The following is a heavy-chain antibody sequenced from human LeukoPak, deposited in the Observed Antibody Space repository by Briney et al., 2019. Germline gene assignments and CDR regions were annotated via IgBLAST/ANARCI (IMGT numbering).Heavy chain of an antibody. CDR2: ISGSGGTT. CDR1: GFTFSNYA. V-gene: IGHV3-23*01. D-gene: IGHD3-16*01. CDR3: AKTLWGGFDY. Sequence: GGFLRLSCAASGFTFSNYAMTWVRQAPGKGLECVSDISGSGGTTYYADSVKGRFTISRDNSKNTLYLQMNSLTAEDTAVYYCAKTLWGGFDYWGQGILVTVSS. J-gene: IGHJ4*02.